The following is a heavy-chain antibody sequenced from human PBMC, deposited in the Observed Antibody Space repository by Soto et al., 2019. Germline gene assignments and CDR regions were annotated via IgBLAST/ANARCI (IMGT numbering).Heavy chain of an antibody. CDR2: IYYSGST. CDR3: ARSPEATVTAFDY. J-gene: IGHJ4*02. Sequence: QVQLQESGPGLVKPSQTLSLTCTVSGGSISSGGYYWSWIRQHPGKGLEWIGYIYYSGSTYYNPALKRRVTIAVDTAKTQFSRKLSSVTAADTAVYYCARSPEATVTAFDYWGQGTLVTVSS. D-gene: IGHD4-17*01. CDR1: GGSISSGGYY. V-gene: IGHV4-31*03.